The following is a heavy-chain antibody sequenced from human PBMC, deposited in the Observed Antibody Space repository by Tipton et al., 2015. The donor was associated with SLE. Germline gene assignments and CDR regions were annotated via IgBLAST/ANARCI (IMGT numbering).Heavy chain of an antibody. CDR2: IWYDGSNK. V-gene: IGHV3-33*01. J-gene: IGHJ3*02. CDR3: ARVRVGATPGAFDI. D-gene: IGHD1-26*01. CDR1: GFTFSSYG. Sequence: SLRLSCAASGFTFSSYGMHWVRQAPGKGLEWVAVIWYDGSNKYYADSVKGRFTISRDNSKNSLYLQMNSLRAEDTAVYYCARVRVGATPGAFDIWGQGTMVTVSS.